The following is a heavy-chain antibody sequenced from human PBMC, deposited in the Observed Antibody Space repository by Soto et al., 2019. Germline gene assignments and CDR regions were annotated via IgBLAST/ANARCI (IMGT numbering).Heavy chain of an antibody. CDR2: INHSGST. CDR1: GGSFSGYY. Sequence: QVQLQQWGAGLLKPSETLSLTCAVYGGSFSGYYWSWIRQPPGKGLEWIGEINHSGSTNYNPSLKRRVTISVDTSKNQFSLKLSSVTAADTAVYYCARQPYSSSSGGFDYWGQGTLVTVSS. CDR3: ARQPYSSSSGGFDY. J-gene: IGHJ4*02. V-gene: IGHV4-34*01. D-gene: IGHD6-6*01.